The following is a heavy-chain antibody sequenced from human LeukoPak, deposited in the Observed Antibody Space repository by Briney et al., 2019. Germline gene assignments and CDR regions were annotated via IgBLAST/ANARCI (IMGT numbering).Heavy chain of an antibody. J-gene: IGHJ4*02. Sequence: PSETLSLTCTVSGVSISSSYSYWGWIRQPPGMGLEWIGSIYYTGNAYYNASLKSRVSISIDTSKNQFSLKLTSVTAADTAVYYCARQTGSGLFILPGGQGTLVTVSS. CDR2: IYYTGNA. D-gene: IGHD3/OR15-3a*01. CDR3: ARQTGSGLFILP. CDR1: GVSISSSYSY. V-gene: IGHV4-39*01.